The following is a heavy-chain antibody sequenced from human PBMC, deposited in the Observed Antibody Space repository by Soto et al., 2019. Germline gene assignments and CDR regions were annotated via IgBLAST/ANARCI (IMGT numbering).Heavy chain of an antibody. CDR2: IYSGGST. D-gene: IGHD2-2*01. V-gene: IGHV4-61*01. Sequence: QVQLQESGPGLVKPSETLSLTCTVSGGFVNSDTHSWSWIRQTPGKRLEWIGFIYSGGSTKNPSLRSRVTMSVDTSKTQVYLKLRSVIVADTAVYHCARFVRSCSATTCSTRADVWGQGITVTVSS. CDR3: ARFVRSCSATTCSTRADV. CDR1: GGFVNSDTHS. J-gene: IGHJ6*02.